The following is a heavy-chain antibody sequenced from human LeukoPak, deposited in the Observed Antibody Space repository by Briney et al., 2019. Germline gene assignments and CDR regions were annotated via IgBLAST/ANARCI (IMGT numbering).Heavy chain of an antibody. D-gene: IGHD6-19*01. CDR3: TREKSSSGLSRGCIDF. CDR2: IDSTCLYI. Sequence: GGSLRLSCAASGFSSRTYTMHWVRQAAGKGLEGVSSIDSTCLYIYDADAVTGRFTISRDKDKHSLYLQMNSLRAEDTAVYYCTREKSSSGLSRGCIDFWGQGVLVTVSS. J-gene: IGHJ4*02. V-gene: IGHV3-21*01. CDR1: GFSSRTYT.